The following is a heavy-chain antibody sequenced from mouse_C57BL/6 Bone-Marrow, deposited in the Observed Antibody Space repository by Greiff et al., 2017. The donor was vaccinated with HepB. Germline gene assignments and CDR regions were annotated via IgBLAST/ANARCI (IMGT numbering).Heavy chain of an antibody. V-gene: IGHV1-26*01. J-gene: IGHJ3*01. D-gene: IGHD1-1*01. Sequence: EVQLQQSGPELVKPGASVKISCKASGYTFTDYYMNWVKQSHGKSLEWIGDINPNNGGTSYNQKFKGKATLTVDKYSSTAYMELRSLTSEDSAVYYCARKYYGSSYRFAYWGQGTLVTVSA. CDR2: INPNNGGT. CDR1: GYTFTDYY. CDR3: ARKYYGSSYRFAY.